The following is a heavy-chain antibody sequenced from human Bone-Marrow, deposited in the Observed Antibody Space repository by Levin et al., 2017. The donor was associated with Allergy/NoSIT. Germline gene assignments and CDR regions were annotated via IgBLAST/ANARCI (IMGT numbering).Heavy chain of an antibody. V-gene: IGHV4-30-2*01. D-gene: IGHD6-19*01. Sequence: SESLSLTCTVSGGSVSGSSGYSWSWIRQPPGKGLEWIGYIYHSGTTYYNPSLRSRIAILVDTSKNQFSLKVSSVTAADTATYYCARATYRSGSEFDYWGQGILVTVSS. J-gene: IGHJ4*02. CDR2: IYHSGTT. CDR1: GGSVSGSSGYS. CDR3: ARATYRSGSEFDY.